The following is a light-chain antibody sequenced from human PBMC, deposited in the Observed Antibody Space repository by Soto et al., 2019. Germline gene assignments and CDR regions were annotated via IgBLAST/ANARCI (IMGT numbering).Light chain of an antibody. J-gene: IGLJ1*01. CDR2: DVS. CDR3: SSYTSSTTYV. V-gene: IGLV2-14*03. CDR1: SSDVGGYNY. Sequence: QSALTQPASVSGSPGQSITISCTGTSSDVGGYNYVSWYQHHPGKGPKLMIYDVSNRPSGVSNRFSGSKSGNTASLTISGLQAEDEADYYCSSYTSSTTYVFGTGTKVTVL.